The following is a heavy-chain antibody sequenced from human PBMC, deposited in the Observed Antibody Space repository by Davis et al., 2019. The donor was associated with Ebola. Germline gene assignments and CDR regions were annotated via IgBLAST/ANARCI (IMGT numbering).Heavy chain of an antibody. V-gene: IGHV3-23*01. CDR3: AKDRLRFGDYFDY. J-gene: IGHJ4*02. CDR2: ISGSGGST. CDR1: GFTFSSYA. Sequence: GESLKIPCAASGFTFSSYAMSWVRQAPGKGLEWVSAISGSGGSTYYADSVKGRFTISRDNSKNTLYLQMNSLRAEDTAVYYCAKDRLRFGDYFDYWGQGILVTVSS. D-gene: IGHD3-10*01.